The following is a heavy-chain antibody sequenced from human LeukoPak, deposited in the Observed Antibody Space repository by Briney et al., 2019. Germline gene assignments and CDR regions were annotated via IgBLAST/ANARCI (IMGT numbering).Heavy chain of an antibody. CDR1: GFPFSAYW. Sequence: GGSLRLSCAASGFPFSAYWMSWVRQAPGKGLEWVANIKQDGGDKYYVDSVKGRFTISRDNAKNSLYLQLNSLRADDTVVYYCARLTGTTGFDYWGQGTLSPSP. CDR3: ARLTGTTGFDY. D-gene: IGHD1-1*01. V-gene: IGHV3-7*01. J-gene: IGHJ4*02. CDR2: IKQDGGDK.